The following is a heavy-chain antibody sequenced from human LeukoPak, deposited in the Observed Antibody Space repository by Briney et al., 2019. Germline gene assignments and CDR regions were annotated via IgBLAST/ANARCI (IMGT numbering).Heavy chain of an antibody. Sequence: PGGSLRLSCAASGFTFSSYGMIWLRQAPGKGLEWVSAISGSDGSTYYAHSVKGRFTISRDNSKNTLYLQMNSLRAEDTAVYYCAKDWNRSSWTLAFFDYWGQGTLVTVSS. CDR3: AKDWNRSSWTLAFFDY. D-gene: IGHD2-15*01. CDR1: GFTFSSYG. CDR2: ISGSDGST. J-gene: IGHJ4*02. V-gene: IGHV3-23*01.